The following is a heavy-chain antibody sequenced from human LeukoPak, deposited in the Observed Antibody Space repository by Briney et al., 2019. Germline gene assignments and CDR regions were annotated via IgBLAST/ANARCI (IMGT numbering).Heavy chain of an antibody. V-gene: IGHV4-59*01. Sequence: SETLSLTCTVSGGSISTYYWNWIRQPPGKGLEWIGYIYHSGSTNYNPSLQSRVTISVDMSKNQFSLNLNSVTAADTAVYYCARGGAARLHFQNWGQGTLVTVSS. J-gene: IGHJ1*01. CDR2: IYHSGST. CDR3: ARGGAARLHFQN. CDR1: GGSISTYY. D-gene: IGHD6-6*01.